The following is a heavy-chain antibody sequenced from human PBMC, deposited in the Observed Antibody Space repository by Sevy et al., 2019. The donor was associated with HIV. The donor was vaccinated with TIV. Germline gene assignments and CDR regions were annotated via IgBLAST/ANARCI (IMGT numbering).Heavy chain of an antibody. J-gene: IGHJ3*02. CDR2: ISGSGGST. D-gene: IGHD3-22*01. CDR1: GFTFSSYA. CDR3: AKEMRAYYYDSSGNFDAFDI. Sequence: GGSLRLSCAASGFTFSSYAMSWVRQAPGKGLEWVSAISGSGGSTYYADSVKGRFTISRDNSKNTLYLQMNSLRAEDTAVYYCAKEMRAYYYDSSGNFDAFDIWGQGTMDTVSS. V-gene: IGHV3-23*01.